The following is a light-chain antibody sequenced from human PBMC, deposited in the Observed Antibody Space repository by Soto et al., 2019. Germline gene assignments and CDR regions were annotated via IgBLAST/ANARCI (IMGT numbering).Light chain of an antibody. Sequence: IVLTQSPATLSLSPGKRATLSCRASQNISNYLIWYQQKPGQAPRLLIYDVSNRATGIPARFSGRGSGTDFTLTISSLQPEDVAVYYGQQRSNWPRTFGQGTKVESK. CDR3: QQRSNWPRT. J-gene: IGKJ1*01. CDR1: QNISNY. CDR2: DVS. V-gene: IGKV3-11*01.